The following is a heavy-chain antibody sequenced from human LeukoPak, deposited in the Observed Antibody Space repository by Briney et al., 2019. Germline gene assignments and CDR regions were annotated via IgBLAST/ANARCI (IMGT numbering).Heavy chain of an antibody. D-gene: IGHD3-22*01. J-gene: IGHJ4*02. V-gene: IGHV1-2*02. CDR3: ARIYYYDSSGYGSNYFDY. CDR1: GYTFTGYY. Sequence: ASVKVSCKASGYTFTGYYMHWVRQAPGQGLEWMGWINPNSGGTNYAQKFQGRVTMTRDTSISTAYMELSRLRPDNTAVYYCARIYYYDSSGYGSNYFDYWGQGTLVTVSS. CDR2: INPNSGGT.